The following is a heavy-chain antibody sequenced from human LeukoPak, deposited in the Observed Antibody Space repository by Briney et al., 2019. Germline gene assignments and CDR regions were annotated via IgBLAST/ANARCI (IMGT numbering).Heavy chain of an antibody. J-gene: IGHJ5*02. V-gene: IGHV3-23*01. CDR1: GFTFSSYA. D-gene: IGHD2-2*02. CDR2: ISGSGGST. CDR3: AEDCSSASCYTFDP. Sequence: PGGSLRLSCAASGFTFSSYAMSWVRQAPGKGLEWVSAISGSGGSTYYADSVKGRFTISRGNSKNTLYLQMNSLRAEDTAVYYCAEDCSSASCYTFDPWGQGTLVTVSS.